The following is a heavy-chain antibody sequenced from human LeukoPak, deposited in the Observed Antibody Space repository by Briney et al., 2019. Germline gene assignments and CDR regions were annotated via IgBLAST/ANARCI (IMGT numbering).Heavy chain of an antibody. CDR1: GFTFSSYG. V-gene: IGHV3-30*18. CDR3: AKDWVLRFLEWLSPHYGRDV. CDR2: ISYDGSNK. J-gene: IGHJ6*02. D-gene: IGHD3-3*01. Sequence: PGGSLRLSCAASGFTFSSYGMHWVRQAPGKGLEWVAVISYDGSNKYYADSVKGRFTISRDNSKNTLYLQMNSLRAEDTAVYYCAKDWVLRFLEWLSPHYGRDVWGQGTTVTVSS.